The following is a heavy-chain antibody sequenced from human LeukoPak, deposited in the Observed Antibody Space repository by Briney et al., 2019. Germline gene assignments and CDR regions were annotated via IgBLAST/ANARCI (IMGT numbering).Heavy chain of an antibody. CDR2: TSGDGGST. D-gene: IGHD2/OR15-2a*01. V-gene: IGHV3-43*02. CDR1: GFTFDDYA. CDR3: AKDILSMWVDIQYYCMDV. Sequence: GGSLRLSCAASGFTFDDYAMHWVRQAPGKGLEWVSLTSGDGGSTYYADSVKGRFTISRDNSKNSLYLQMKSLRTEDTALYYCAKDILSMWVDIQYYCMDVWGQGTTVTVSS. J-gene: IGHJ6*02.